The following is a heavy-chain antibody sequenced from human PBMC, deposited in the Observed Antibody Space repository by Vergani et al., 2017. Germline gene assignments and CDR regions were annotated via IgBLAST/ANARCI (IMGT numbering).Heavy chain of an antibody. J-gene: IGHJ4*02. V-gene: IGHV3-48*01. D-gene: IGHD7-27*01. CDR2: ISSSSSTI. Sequence: EVQLVESGGGLVKPGGSLRLSCAASGFTFSSYSMNWVRQAPGKGLEWVSYISSSSSTIYYADSVKGRFTISRDNAKNSLYLQMNSLRAEDTAVYYCARDLHTGGSNWGGFDYWGQGTLVTVSS. CDR1: GFTFSSYS. CDR3: ARDLHTGGSNWGGFDY.